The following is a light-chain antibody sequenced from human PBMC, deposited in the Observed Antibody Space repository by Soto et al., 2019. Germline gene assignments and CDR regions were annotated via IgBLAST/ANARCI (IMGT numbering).Light chain of an antibody. Sequence: DIVMTQSPDSLAVSLGERATTNCKSSQSILHSPNNKDALTWYQQKPGQPPKLLISWASTRESGVPDRFSGSGSGTDFTLTISSLQAEDVAVYYCQQYHSDPITFGQGTRLEIK. V-gene: IGKV4-1*01. CDR2: WAS. CDR1: QSILHSPNNKDA. CDR3: QQYHSDPIT. J-gene: IGKJ5*01.